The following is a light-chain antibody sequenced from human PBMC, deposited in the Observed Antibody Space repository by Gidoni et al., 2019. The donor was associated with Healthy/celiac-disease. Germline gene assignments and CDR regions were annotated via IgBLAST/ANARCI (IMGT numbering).Light chain of an antibody. CDR3: QQRSNWPPLT. J-gene: IGKJ4*01. CDR1: QSVSSS. V-gene: IGKV3-11*01. Sequence: DIVLTQSPATLSLSPGERATLSCRASQSVSSSLAWYQQKPGQAPRLLIYDASNRATGIPARFSGSGSGTDFTLTISSLEPEDFAVYYCQQRSNWPPLTFXGXTKVXIK. CDR2: DAS.